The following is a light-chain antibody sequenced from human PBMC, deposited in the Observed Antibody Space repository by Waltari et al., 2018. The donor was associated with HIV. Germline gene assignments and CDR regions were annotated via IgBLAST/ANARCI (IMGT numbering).Light chain of an antibody. CDR2: DAS. CDR1: QNIINY. CDR3: QQRSNWPLT. V-gene: IGKV3-11*01. Sequence: EIVLTQSPATLSLSPGERATLSCRASQNIINYLGWYQQKPGQTPRLLIYDASNRATGIPGRFSGSGSGTDFTLTIRSLEPEDFAVYYCQQRSNWPLTFGGGTKVEIK. J-gene: IGKJ4*01.